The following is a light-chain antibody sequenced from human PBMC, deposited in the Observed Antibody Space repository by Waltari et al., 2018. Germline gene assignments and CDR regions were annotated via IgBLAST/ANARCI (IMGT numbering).Light chain of an antibody. J-gene: IGKJ5*01. Sequence: EIVLTQSPATLSLSPGERATLPCRASQSVSSYLAWYQQKPGQAPRRLIYDASNRATGIPARFSGSGSGTDFTLTISSLEPEDFAVYYCQQRSNWPPRITFGQGTRLEIK. CDR1: QSVSSY. CDR2: DAS. V-gene: IGKV3-11*01. CDR3: QQRSNWPPRIT.